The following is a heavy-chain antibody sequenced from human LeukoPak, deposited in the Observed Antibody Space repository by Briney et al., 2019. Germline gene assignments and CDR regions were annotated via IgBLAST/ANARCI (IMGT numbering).Heavy chain of an antibody. CDR3: AKTGSSWYSLEY. V-gene: IGHV3-33*06. Sequence: PGGSLRLSCAASGFTFSGFGMRWVRQAPGKGLEWVAVIWYDGSNKYYADSVRGRFTISRDNSKNTLDLQMNSLRAEDTAVYYCAKTGSSWYSLEYWGQGILVTVSS. CDR2: IWYDGSNK. D-gene: IGHD6-13*01. CDR1: GFTFSGFG. J-gene: IGHJ4*02.